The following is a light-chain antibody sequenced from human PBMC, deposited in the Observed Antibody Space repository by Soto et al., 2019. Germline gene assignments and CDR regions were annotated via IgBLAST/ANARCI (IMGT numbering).Light chain of an antibody. V-gene: IGLV2-14*01. Sequence: QSVLTQPASVSASPGQSVTISCTGTSSDVGGYNYVSWYQQHPGKAPKLMIYEVSNRPSGVSNRFSGSKSGNTASLTISGLQTEDEADYYCSSFTSINTWVFGGGTKLTVL. CDR3: SSFTSINTWV. J-gene: IGLJ3*02. CDR2: EVS. CDR1: SSDVGGYNY.